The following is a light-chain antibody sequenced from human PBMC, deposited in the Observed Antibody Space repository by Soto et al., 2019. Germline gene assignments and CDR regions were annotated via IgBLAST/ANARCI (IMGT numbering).Light chain of an antibody. CDR2: KAS. CDR1: QSISSW. V-gene: IGKV1-5*03. J-gene: IGKJ1*01. Sequence: MQMTQSPSSLSASLGDTVAIACRASQSISSWLAWYQQKPGKAPKLLIYKASSLESGVPSRFSGSGSGTEFTLTISSLQPDDFATYYCQQYNSYPWTFGQGTKVDI. CDR3: QQYNSYPWT.